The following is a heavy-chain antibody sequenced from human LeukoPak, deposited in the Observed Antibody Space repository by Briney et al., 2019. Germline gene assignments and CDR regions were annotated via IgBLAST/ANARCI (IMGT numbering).Heavy chain of an antibody. Sequence: ASVKVSCKASGYTFTSYYMHWVRQAPGQGLEWMGIINPSGGSTSYAQKFQGRVTMTRDRSTSTVYMGLSSLRSEDTAVYYCALGARGITGTADYWGQGTLVTVSS. CDR3: ALGARGITGTADY. V-gene: IGHV1-46*01. D-gene: IGHD1-20*01. CDR1: GYTFTSYY. CDR2: INPSGGST. J-gene: IGHJ4*02.